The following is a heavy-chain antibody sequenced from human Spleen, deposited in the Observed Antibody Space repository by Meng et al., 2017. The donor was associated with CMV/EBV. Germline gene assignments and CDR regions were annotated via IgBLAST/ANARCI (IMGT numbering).Heavy chain of an antibody. D-gene: IGHD1-7*01. Sequence: GESLKISCAASGFSFSAYAMSWVRQAPGKGLEWVSVIYSRGRNTDYADSVKGRFTISRDNSKNTLYLQMNSLRAEDTAVYYCAKARTGTLSGMDVWGQGTTVTVSS. CDR2: IYSRGRNT. J-gene: IGHJ6*02. CDR3: AKARTGTLSGMDV. CDR1: GFSFSAYA. V-gene: IGHV3-23*03.